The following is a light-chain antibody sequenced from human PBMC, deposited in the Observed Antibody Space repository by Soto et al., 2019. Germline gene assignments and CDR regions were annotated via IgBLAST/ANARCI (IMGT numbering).Light chain of an antibody. CDR3: SSYTSSSTIV. J-gene: IGLJ1*01. Sequence: QSALTQPASVSGSPGQSITISCTGTSSDVGGYNYVSWYQQHPGKAPKLMIYDVSNRPSGLSNRFSGSKSGNTASLTISGLQAEDEADYYCSSYTSSSTIVFGTGTKVTVL. CDR2: DVS. V-gene: IGLV2-14*01. CDR1: SSDVGGYNY.